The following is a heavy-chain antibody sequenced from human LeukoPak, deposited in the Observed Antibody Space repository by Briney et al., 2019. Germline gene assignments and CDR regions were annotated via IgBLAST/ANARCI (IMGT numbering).Heavy chain of an antibody. V-gene: IGHV4-59*01. J-gene: IGHJ5*02. D-gene: IGHD3-22*01. CDR2: IYYSGST. Sequence: SETLSLTCTVSGGSISSYYWSWIRQPPGKGLEWIGYIYYSGSTDYNPSLKSRVTISVDTSKNQFSLKLSSVTAADTAVYYCARESYYDSSGYYLNWFDPWGQGTLVTVSS. CDR1: GGSISSYY. CDR3: ARESYYDSSGYYLNWFDP.